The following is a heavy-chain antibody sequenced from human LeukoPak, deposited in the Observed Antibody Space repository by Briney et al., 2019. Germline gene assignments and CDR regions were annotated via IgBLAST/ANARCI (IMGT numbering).Heavy chain of an antibody. V-gene: IGHV4-59*07. CDR3: ARKISQVDV. CDR1: GGSISTYY. J-gene: IGHJ6*02. CDR2: IHYSGNT. Sequence: PSDTLSLTCTVSGGSISTYYWSWIRQPPGKGLEWIGYIHYSGNTNYNRSLRSRVTISLDTSKNQFSLKLTSMTAADTAVYYCARKISQVDVWGQGTPVTVSS.